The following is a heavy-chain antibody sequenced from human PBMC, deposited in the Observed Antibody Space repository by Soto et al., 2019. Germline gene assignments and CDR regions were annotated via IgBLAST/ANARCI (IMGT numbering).Heavy chain of an antibody. D-gene: IGHD1-1*01. J-gene: IGHJ3*02. CDR3: TFSRPGTSYFDT. V-gene: IGHV3-15*01. CDR2: ISSKGDGGAT. Sequence: EVQLAESGGGLVEPGGSLRLSCAGSGITLSNAWMNWVRQAAGKGLEWVGRISSKGDGGATEYATPLKGRFTFSRDDSENTLFLQMSAVKPEDTGVYLCTFSRPGTSYFDTWGPGTMVIVSS. CDR1: GITLSNAW.